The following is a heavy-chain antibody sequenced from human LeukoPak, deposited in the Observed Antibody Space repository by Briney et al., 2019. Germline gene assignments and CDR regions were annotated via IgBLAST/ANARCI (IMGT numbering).Heavy chain of an antibody. CDR2: IYYSGST. Sequence: SETLSLTCTVSGGSISSGGYYWSWIRQHPGKGLEWIGYIYYSGSTYYNPSLKSRITISVDTSKNQFSLKLSSVTAADTAVYYCARANTIFGVVIRPFDYWGQGTLVTVSS. J-gene: IGHJ4*02. CDR1: GGSISSGGYY. D-gene: IGHD3-3*01. V-gene: IGHV4-31*03. CDR3: ARANTIFGVVIRPFDY.